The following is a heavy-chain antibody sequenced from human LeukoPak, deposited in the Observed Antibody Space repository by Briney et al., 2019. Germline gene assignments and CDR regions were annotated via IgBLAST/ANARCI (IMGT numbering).Heavy chain of an antibody. Sequence: MTSETLSLTCTVSGGSISSYYWSWIRQPPGKGLEWIGYIYYSGSTNYNPSLKSRVTISVDTSKNQFSLKLSSVTAADTAVYYCARWGIAAAGYYYYMDVWGKGTPVTVSS. D-gene: IGHD6-13*01. CDR3: ARWGIAAAGYYYYMDV. J-gene: IGHJ6*03. V-gene: IGHV4-59*01. CDR2: IYYSGST. CDR1: GGSISSYY.